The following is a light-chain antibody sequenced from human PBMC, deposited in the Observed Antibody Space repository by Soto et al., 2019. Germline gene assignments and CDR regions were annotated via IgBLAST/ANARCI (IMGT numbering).Light chain of an antibody. CDR1: SSNIGAGYD. J-gene: IGLJ1*01. CDR2: GNS. V-gene: IGLV1-40*01. CDR3: QSYDSSLSGSNV. Sequence: VLTQPPSVSGAPGQRVTISCTGSSSNIGAGYDVHWYQQLPGTAPKLLIYGNSNRPSGVPDRFSGSKSGTSASLAITGLQAEDEADYYCQSYDSSLSGSNVFGTGTKVTV.